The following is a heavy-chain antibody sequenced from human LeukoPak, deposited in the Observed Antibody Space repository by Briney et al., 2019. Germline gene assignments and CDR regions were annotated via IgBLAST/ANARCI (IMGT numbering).Heavy chain of an antibody. CDR2: IYYSGST. CDR3: ARDGPGYYYYMDV. Sequence: SETLSLTCTLSGGSISSYYWSWIRQSPGKGLKWIGYIYYSGSTNYNPSLKSRVTISVDTSKNQFSLKLSSVTAADTAVYYCARDGPGYYYYMDVWGKGTTVTVSS. J-gene: IGHJ6*03. V-gene: IGHV4-59*01. CDR1: GGSISSYY.